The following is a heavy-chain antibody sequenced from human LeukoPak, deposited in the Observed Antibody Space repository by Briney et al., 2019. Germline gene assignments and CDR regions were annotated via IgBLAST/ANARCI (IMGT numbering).Heavy chain of an antibody. D-gene: IGHD3-10*01. Sequence: PSETLSLTCTVSGYSISSGYYWGWIRQPPGKGLEWIGSIYHSGSTYYNPPLKSRVTISVDTSENQFSLKLSSVTAADTAVYYRARAPDYYGSGSVEGCFQHWGQGTLVTVSS. CDR1: GYSISSGYY. V-gene: IGHV4-38-2*02. CDR2: IYHSGST. CDR3: ARAPDYYGSGSVEGCFQH. J-gene: IGHJ1*01.